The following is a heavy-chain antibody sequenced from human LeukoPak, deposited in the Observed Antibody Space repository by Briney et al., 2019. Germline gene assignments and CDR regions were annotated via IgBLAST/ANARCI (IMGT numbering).Heavy chain of an antibody. J-gene: IGHJ4*02. CDR3: ASRLVTTAFDY. V-gene: IGHV1-46*01. CDR2: INPSGGST. Sequence: GASVKVSCKASGYTFTTYYMHWVRQAPGQGLEWMGIINPSGGSTNYAEKFQGRVTMTRDTSTRTVYMELSSLRSEDTAIYYCASRLVTTAFDYWGQGTLVTVSS. CDR1: GYTFTTYY. D-gene: IGHD4-17*01.